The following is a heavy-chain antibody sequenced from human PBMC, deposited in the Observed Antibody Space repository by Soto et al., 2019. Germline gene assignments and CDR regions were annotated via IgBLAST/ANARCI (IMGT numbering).Heavy chain of an antibody. Sequence: ESGGGLVQPGRSLRLSCAASGFTFDDYAMHWVRQAPGKGLEWVSGISWNSGSIGYADSVKGRFTISRDNAKNSLYLQMNSLRAEDTALYYCAKDKDSSSWYYDYWGQGTLVTVSS. V-gene: IGHV3-9*01. D-gene: IGHD6-13*01. CDR1: GFTFDDYA. CDR3: AKDKDSSSWYYDY. CDR2: ISWNSGSI. J-gene: IGHJ4*02.